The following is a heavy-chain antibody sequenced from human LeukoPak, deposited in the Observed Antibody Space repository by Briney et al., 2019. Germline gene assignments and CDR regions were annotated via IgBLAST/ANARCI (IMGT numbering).Heavy chain of an antibody. CDR3: ARVGSSSRSRGRFFDY. CDR2: INHSGST. Sequence: SETLSLTCAVYGGSFSGYYWSWIRQPPGKGLEWIGEINHSGSTNYNPSLKSRVTISVDTSKNQSSLKLSSVTAADTAVYYCARVGSSSRSRGRFFDYWGQGTLVTVSS. V-gene: IGHV4-34*01. D-gene: IGHD6-13*01. CDR1: GGSFSGYY. J-gene: IGHJ4*02.